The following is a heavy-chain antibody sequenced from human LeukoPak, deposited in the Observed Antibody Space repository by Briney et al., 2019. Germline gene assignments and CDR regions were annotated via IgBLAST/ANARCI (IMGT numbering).Heavy chain of an antibody. CDR3: ARENWKYFDY. D-gene: IGHD1-1*01. CDR1: GGSISSGGYY. CDR2: IYYSGST. Sequence: PSQTLSLTCTVSGGSISSGGYYWSWIRQHPGKGLEWIGYIYYSGSTYCNPSLKSRVTISVDTSKNQFSLKLSSVTAADTAVYYCARENWKYFDYWGQGTLVTVSS. J-gene: IGHJ4*02. V-gene: IGHV4-31*03.